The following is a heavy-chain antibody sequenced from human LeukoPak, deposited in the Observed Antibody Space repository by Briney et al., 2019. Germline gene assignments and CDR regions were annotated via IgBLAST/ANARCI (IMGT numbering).Heavy chain of an antibody. CDR2: IYWDDDK. J-gene: IGHJ4*02. CDR3: AHRHASEYSTSWRYSDY. V-gene: IGHV2-5*02. D-gene: IGHD6-13*01. CDR1: GFSLSTYGVG. Sequence: ESGPTLVHARPTLTPTCTFAGFSLSTYGVGVGWIRQPPGKALEWLSLIYWDDDKRYRPSLKSRLTITKDSSKNQVVLTMTNMDPLDTATYYCAHRHASEYSTSWRYSDYWGQGTLVTVSS.